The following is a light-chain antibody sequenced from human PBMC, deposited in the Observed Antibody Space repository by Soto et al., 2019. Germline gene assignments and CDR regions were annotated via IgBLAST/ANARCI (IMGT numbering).Light chain of an antibody. V-gene: IGKV3D-15*01. CDR1: QSISSY. Sequence: EIVMTPSPATLSVSPVERATLSCRASQSISSYLAWYQQKPGQAPRLLIYDASSRATGIPARFSGSGSGTDFTLTISNLQPEDAATYYCQQSYNSHPTVGQGTKVDI. CDR3: QQSYNSHPT. CDR2: DAS. J-gene: IGKJ1*01.